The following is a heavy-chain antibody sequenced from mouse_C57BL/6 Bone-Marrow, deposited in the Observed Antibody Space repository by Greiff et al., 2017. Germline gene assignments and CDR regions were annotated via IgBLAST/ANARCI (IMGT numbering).Heavy chain of an antibody. Sequence: EVQLVESGGGLVKPGGSLKLSCAASGFTFSSYAMSWVRQTPEKRLEWVATLSDGGSYTYYPDNVKGRFTISRDNAKNNLYLQMRHLKSEDTAMYYCARGGYGSSFFAYWGQGTLVTVSA. J-gene: IGHJ3*01. D-gene: IGHD1-1*01. CDR2: LSDGGSYT. CDR3: ARGGYGSSFFAY. V-gene: IGHV5-4*01. CDR1: GFTFSSYA.